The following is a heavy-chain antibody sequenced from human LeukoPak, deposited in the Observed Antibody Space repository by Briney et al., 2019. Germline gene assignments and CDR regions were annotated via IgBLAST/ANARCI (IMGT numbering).Heavy chain of an antibody. CDR3: AQDRSNQGIWGFDN. D-gene: IGHD7-27*01. Sequence: PGGSLRLSCAASGLPFTSYAMNRVRQAPGKGLEWVSGILASGIGAYYADSVKGRFTISRDNSKNTLFLQMDSLRGDDTAVYYCAQDRSNQGIWGFDNWGRGTLVTVSS. V-gene: IGHV3-23*01. CDR1: GLPFTSYA. CDR2: ILASGIGA. J-gene: IGHJ4*02.